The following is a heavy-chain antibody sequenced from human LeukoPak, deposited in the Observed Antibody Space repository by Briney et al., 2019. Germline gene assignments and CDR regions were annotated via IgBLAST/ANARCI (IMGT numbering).Heavy chain of an antibody. D-gene: IGHD3-3*01. CDR2: IYCSGTT. Sequence: SETLSLTCTVSGGSISSGDYYWSWIPQPPGKGLVWIGYIYCSGTTYYNPSLKRRVPISVDTSKNQSSLKLSSVTAADPAVYYCARGAYDFWSGYQNWFDPWGQGTLVTVSS. CDR1: GGSISSGDYY. V-gene: IGHV4-30-4*01. CDR3: ARGAYDFWSGYQNWFDP. J-gene: IGHJ5*02.